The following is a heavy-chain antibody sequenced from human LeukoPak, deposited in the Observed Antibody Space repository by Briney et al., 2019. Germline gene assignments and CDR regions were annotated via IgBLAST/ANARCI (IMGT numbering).Heavy chain of an antibody. D-gene: IGHD3-3*01. CDR1: GDSISSNNYY. V-gene: IGHV4-39*01. Sequence: SETLSPTCTVSGDSISSNNYYWGWIRQPPGKGLEWIGSIYYRGSTYYNPSLKSRVIMSVDTSENHFSLKLTSVTAADTAVYYCARHNYYNFWNALNWFDPWGQGTLVTVSS. CDR2: IYYRGST. CDR3: ARHNYYNFWNALNWFDP. J-gene: IGHJ5*02.